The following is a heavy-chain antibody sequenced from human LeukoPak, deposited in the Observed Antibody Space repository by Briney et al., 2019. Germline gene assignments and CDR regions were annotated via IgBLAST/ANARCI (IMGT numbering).Heavy chain of an antibody. D-gene: IGHD6-13*01. CDR1: GFTFSNAW. V-gene: IGHV3-15*01. J-gene: IGHJ6*02. Sequence: GGSLRLSCAASGFTFSNAWLSWVRQAPGKGLEWVGRIKSKTDGGTTDYAAPVKGRFTISRDDSKNTLYLQMNSLKTEDTAVYYCTTDLDSSSWHLYYYYYYGMDVWGQGTTVTVSS. CDR3: TTDLDSSSWHLYYYYYYGMDV. CDR2: IKSKTDGGTT.